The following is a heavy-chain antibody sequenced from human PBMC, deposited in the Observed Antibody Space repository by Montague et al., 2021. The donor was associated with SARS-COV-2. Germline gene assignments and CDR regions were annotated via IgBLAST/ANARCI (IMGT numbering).Heavy chain of an antibody. CDR1: GGSISSYH. V-gene: IGHV4-59*01. Sequence: SETLSLTCTVSGGSISSYHWSWIRQPPGKGLEWIGYIYYSGSTNYNPSLKSRVTISVDTSKNQFSLKLSSVTAADTAVYYCARAFPRWLQFARYFDYWGQGTLVTVSS. CDR2: IYYSGST. D-gene: IGHD5-24*01. CDR3: ARAFPRWLQFARYFDY. J-gene: IGHJ4*02.